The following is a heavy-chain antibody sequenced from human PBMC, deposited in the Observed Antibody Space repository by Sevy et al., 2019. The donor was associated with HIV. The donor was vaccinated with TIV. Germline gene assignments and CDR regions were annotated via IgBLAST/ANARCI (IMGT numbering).Heavy chain of an antibody. CDR3: AGGKGGGRGYF. D-gene: IGHD3-16*01. V-gene: IGHV4-59*08. J-gene: IGHJ4*02. CDR2: IYYNGHI. CDR1: GGSITSLY. Sequence: SETLSLTCTVSGGSITSLYWNWIRQPPGKGLEWIANIYYNGHINYNPSLKSRVTLSLDTSKNQFSLRLSSVTAGDTGMVFFAGGKGGGRGYFWGQGTPVTVSS.